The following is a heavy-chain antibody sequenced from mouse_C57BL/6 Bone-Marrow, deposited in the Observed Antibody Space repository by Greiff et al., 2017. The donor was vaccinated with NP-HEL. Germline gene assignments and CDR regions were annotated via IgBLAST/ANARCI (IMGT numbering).Heavy chain of an antibody. Sequence: QVQLQESGPGLVAPSQSLSITCTVSGFSLTSYAISWVRQPPGKGLEWLGVIWTGGGTNYNSALKSRLSISKDNSKSQFFLKMNSLQTDDTARYYCARIYYGNYFYYFDYWGQGTTLTVSS. CDR1: GFSLTSYA. D-gene: IGHD2-1*01. CDR2: IWTGGGT. V-gene: IGHV2-9-1*01. CDR3: ARIYYGNYFYYFDY. J-gene: IGHJ2*01.